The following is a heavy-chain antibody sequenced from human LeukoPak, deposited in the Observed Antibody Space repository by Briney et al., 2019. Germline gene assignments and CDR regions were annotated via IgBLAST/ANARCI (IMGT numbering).Heavy chain of an antibody. Sequence: PSETLSLTCAVYGGSFSGYYWSWIRQPPGRGLEWIGEINHRGSTNYNPSLKSRVTISIDTSKKQFSLKVSSVTAADTADHYCARENEVGQYDSFDIWGQGEMVTVSS. CDR2: INHRGST. D-gene: IGHD1-26*01. V-gene: IGHV4-34*01. CDR1: GGSFSGYY. J-gene: IGHJ3*02. CDR3: ARENEVGQYDSFDI.